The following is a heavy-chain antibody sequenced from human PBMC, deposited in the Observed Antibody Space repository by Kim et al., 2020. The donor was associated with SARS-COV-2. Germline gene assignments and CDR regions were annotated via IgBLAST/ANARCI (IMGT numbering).Heavy chain of an antibody. CDR2: IYSGGST. CDR3: ASYGITMVRGVTN. V-gene: IGHV3-53*04. CDR1: GFTVSSNY. J-gene: IGHJ4*02. Sequence: GGSLRLSCAASGFTVSSNYMSWVRQAPGKGLEWVSVIYSGGSTYYADSVKGRFTISRHNSKNTLYLQMNSLRAEDTAVYYCASYGITMVRGVTNWGQGTLVTVSS. D-gene: IGHD3-10*01.